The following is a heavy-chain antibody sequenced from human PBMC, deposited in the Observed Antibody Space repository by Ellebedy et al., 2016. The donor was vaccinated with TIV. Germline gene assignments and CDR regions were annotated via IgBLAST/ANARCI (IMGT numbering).Heavy chain of an antibody. Sequence: AASVKVSCKASGGTFSSYAMSWVRQAPGQGLEWMGGFIPIFGTANYAQKFQGRVTITADESTSTVYMELSSLRSEDTAVYYFAISHDYRKPFDYWGQGTLVTVSS. D-gene: IGHD3-16*01. CDR3: AISHDYRKPFDY. J-gene: IGHJ4*02. V-gene: IGHV1-69*13. CDR2: FIPIFGTA. CDR1: GGTFSSYA.